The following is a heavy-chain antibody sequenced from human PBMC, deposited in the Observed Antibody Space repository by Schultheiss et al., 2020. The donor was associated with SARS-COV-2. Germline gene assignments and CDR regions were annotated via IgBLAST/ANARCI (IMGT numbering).Heavy chain of an antibody. Sequence: GGSLRLSCAASGFTFSTYGMHWVRQAPGKGLEWVAVISYDGSNKYYADSVKGRFTISRDNSKNTLYLQMGSLRSEDTAVYYCATGDTAMVNDAFDIWGQGTMVTVSS. CDR3: ATGDTAMVNDAFDI. CDR1: GFTFSTYG. CDR2: ISYDGSNK. J-gene: IGHJ3*02. D-gene: IGHD5-18*01. V-gene: IGHV3-30*03.